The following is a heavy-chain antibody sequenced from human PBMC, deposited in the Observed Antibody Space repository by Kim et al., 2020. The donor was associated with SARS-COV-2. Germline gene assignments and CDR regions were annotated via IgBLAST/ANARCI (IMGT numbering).Heavy chain of an antibody. CDR3: AKDPRTSPGWGAFDI. Sequence: GGSLRLSCAASGLTFSTYAMTWVRQAPGKGLEWVSSISDSGDKTYCADSVKGRFTISRDNSKNTLYLQINSLRAEDTAVYYCAKDPRTSPGWGAFDIWGQGTMVNVYS. D-gene: IGHD3-16*01. CDR1: GLTFSTYA. V-gene: IGHV3-23*01. J-gene: IGHJ3*02. CDR2: ISDSGDKT.